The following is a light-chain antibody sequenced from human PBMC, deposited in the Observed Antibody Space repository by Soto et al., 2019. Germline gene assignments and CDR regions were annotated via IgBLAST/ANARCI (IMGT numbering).Light chain of an antibody. CDR3: AAWDDRLNGGV. CDR2: SNN. J-gene: IGLJ3*02. CDR1: SSNIGSNT. V-gene: IGLV1-44*01. Sequence: QSVLTQPPSASGTPGQRVTISCSGSSSNIGSNTVNWYQQLPGTAPKLLIYSNNQRPSGVPERFSGSKSGTSASLAISGLQSEDEAEYYCAAWDDRLNGGVFGGGTKLPVL.